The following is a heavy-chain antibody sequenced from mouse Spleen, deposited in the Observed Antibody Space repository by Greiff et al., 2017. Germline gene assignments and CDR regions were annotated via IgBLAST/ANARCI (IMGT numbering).Heavy chain of an antibody. V-gene: IGHV3-6*02. CDR1: GFSFTSDSY. CDR2: ISYGGSN. CDR3: ASDQDEMDY. J-gene: IGHJ4*01. Sequence: EVKLMESGPGLVKPSQSLSLTCSVSGFSFTSDSYWNCLRQFAGKKLEWMAYISYGGSNNYHASLKNRISITRDTAKNQIILKLNSVTTEDAATYYCASDQDEMDYWGQGTSVTVSA.